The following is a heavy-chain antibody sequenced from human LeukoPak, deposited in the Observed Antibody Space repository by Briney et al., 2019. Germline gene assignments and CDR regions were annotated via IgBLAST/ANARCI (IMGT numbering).Heavy chain of an antibody. V-gene: IGHV4-34*01. Sequence: PSETLSLTCAVYGGSFGGYYWSWIRQPPGKGLEWIGEINHSGSTNYNPSLKSRVTISVDTSKNQFSLKLSSVTAADTAVYYCARTQDYGDYIDYWGQGTLVTVSS. J-gene: IGHJ4*02. CDR2: INHSGST. D-gene: IGHD4-17*01. CDR3: ARTQDYGDYIDY. CDR1: GGSFGGYY.